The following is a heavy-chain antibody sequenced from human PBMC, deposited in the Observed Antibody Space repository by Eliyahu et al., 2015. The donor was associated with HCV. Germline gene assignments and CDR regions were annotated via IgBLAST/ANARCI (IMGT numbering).Heavy chain of an antibody. CDR1: GFAXEDYA. J-gene: IGHJ2*01. CDR2: XSWNGVI. V-gene: IGHV3-9*01. D-gene: IGHD2-2*01. Sequence: EVQLVESGGGLVEPGRSLRLXWXASGFAXEDYAXHWVRRAPGKGLEWXSYXSWNGVIAYXDSXKGXFTISRDNAKNSVDLVMNXLRVEDTAFYYCARAARSTSFEGFYFDVWGRGSLVTVSS. CDR3: ARAARSTSFEGFYFDV.